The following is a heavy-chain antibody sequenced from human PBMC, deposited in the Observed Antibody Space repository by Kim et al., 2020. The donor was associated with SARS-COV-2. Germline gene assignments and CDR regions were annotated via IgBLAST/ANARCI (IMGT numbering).Heavy chain of an antibody. CDR1: GYTFTSYG. D-gene: IGHD7-27*01. CDR3: ARDASKVPEDWGPYYYYGMDV. CDR2: ISAYNGNT. J-gene: IGHJ6*02. Sequence: ASVKVSCKASGYTFTSYGISWVRQAPGQGLEWMGWISAYNGNTNYAQKLQGRVTMTTDTSTSTAYMELRSLRSDDTAVYYCARDASKVPEDWGPYYYYGMDVWGQGTTVTVSS. V-gene: IGHV1-18*01.